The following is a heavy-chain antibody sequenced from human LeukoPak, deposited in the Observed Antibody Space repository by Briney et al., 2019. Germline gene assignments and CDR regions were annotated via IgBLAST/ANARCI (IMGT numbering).Heavy chain of an antibody. D-gene: IGHD6-6*01. CDR2: ISSSSSYI. CDR1: GFTFSSYS. J-gene: IGHJ4*02. CDR3: AKLSSGIAARPDYFDY. Sequence: PGGSLRLSCAASGFTFSSYSMNWVRQAPGKGLEWVSSISSSSSYIYYADSVKGRFTISRDNAKNSLYLQMNSLRAEDTAVYYCAKLSSGIAARPDYFDYWGQGTLVTVSS. V-gene: IGHV3-21*04.